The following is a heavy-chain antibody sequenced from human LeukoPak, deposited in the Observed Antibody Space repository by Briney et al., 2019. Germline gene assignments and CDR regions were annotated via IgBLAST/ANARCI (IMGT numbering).Heavy chain of an antibody. Sequence: SETLSLTCAVSGGSISNTYYYWGWIRQPPGKGLEWIGSIYYSGSTYYNPSINSQVTISVVTFTSQSSLNLSSVTAADTAVYYSARHEEYCSGTRCLGYAFDMWGQGTMVTVSS. D-gene: IGHD2-2*01. CDR3: ARHEEYCSGTRCLGYAFDM. CDR2: IYYSGST. J-gene: IGHJ3*02. CDR1: GGSISNTYYY. V-gene: IGHV4-39*01.